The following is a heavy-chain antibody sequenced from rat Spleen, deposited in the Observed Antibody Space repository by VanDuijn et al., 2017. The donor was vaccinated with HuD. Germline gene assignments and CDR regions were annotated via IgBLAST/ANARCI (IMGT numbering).Heavy chain of an antibody. Sequence: QVQLKESGPGLVQPSQTLSLTCTVSRFSLTSYGVSWVRQPPGKGLEWMGGIWGDGSTNYNSALKSRLSISRDTSKSQVFLKMNSLQTEDTAIYFCTSWDYWGQGVMVTVSS. V-gene: IGHV2-13*01. CDR3: TSWDY. CDR2: IWGDGST. CDR1: RFSLTSYG. J-gene: IGHJ2*01.